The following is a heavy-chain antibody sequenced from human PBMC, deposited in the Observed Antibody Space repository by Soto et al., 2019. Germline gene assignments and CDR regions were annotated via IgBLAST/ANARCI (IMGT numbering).Heavy chain of an antibody. CDR1: GITFDDFA. D-gene: IGHD6-6*01. Sequence: EVQLVESGGGLVQPGRSLRLSCAASGITFDDFAMHWVRQAPGKGLEWVSGINWDGDFLDYADSVKGRLTISRDKAKNSLYLQMSSLRREDTALYFCALGSSSSLYSLNYWGHGTLVTVSS. CDR3: ALGSSSSLYSLNY. J-gene: IGHJ4*01. CDR2: INWDGDFL. V-gene: IGHV3-9*01.